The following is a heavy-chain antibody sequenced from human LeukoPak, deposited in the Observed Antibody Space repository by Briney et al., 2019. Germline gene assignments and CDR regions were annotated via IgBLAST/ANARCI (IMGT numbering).Heavy chain of an antibody. V-gene: IGHV1-69*08. CDR2: ITPILDTT. CDR1: GGTISSYP. D-gene: IGHD3-10*01. Sequence: ASLRLSCKASGGTISSYPISWVPQAPGTALERQRQITPILDTTNYANKFKGRVKITADKSTRTAYLELRSLRSENTAIYYCGRASELGEWFGDLLYIWGQGTTVTVSS. J-gene: IGHJ6*02. CDR3: GRASELGEWFGDLLYI.